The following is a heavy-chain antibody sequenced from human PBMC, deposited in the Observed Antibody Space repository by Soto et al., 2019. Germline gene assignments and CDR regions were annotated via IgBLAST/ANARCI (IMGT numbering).Heavy chain of an antibody. D-gene: IGHD2-21*02. CDR3: ARDRCGGDGLGVDAFDL. Sequence: QVQLVQSGAVVKKPGASVKASCKASGYTFTSYYMHWVRQAPGQGLVWMGVINAIGGSTSYAQKFQGRVPMTRHASTSTVYTELSSLRSEDTAVYYCARDRCGGDGLGVDAFDLWGKGTMVTVSS. CDR2: INAIGGST. CDR1: GYTFTSYY. V-gene: IGHV1-46*01. J-gene: IGHJ3*01.